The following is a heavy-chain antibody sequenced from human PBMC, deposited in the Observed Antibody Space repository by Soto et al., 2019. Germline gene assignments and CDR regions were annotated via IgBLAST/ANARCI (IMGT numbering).Heavy chain of an antibody. V-gene: IGHV4-59*01. Sequence: SETLSLTCTVSGGSISSYYWSWIRQPPGKGLEWIGYIYYSGSTNYNPSLKSRVTISVDTSKNQFSLKLSSVTAADTAVYYCAREGGWPPHYFDYWGQGTLVTVSS. CDR1: GGSISSYY. CDR3: AREGGWPPHYFDY. J-gene: IGHJ4*02. D-gene: IGHD5-12*01. CDR2: IYYSGST.